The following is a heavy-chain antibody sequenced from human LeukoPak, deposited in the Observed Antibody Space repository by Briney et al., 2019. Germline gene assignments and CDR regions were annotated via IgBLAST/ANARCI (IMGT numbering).Heavy chain of an antibody. CDR3: TRGGGSYHFDY. V-gene: IGHV4-4*07. J-gene: IGHJ4*02. Sequence: SETLSLTCTVSGGSISSYYWSWIRQPAGKGLEWIGRIYASGSTNYNPSVKSRVTMSVDTSKNQFSLKLSSVTAADTAVYYCTRGGGSYHFDYWGQGTLVTVSS. CDR2: IYASGST. D-gene: IGHD1-26*01. CDR1: GGSISSYY.